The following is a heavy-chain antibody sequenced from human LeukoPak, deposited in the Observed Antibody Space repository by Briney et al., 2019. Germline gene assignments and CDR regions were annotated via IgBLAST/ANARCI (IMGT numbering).Heavy chain of an antibody. D-gene: IGHD4-17*01. CDR2: INWNGGST. V-gene: IGHV3-20*04. J-gene: IGHJ4*02. Sequence: PGGSLRLSCAASGFTFSRYWMHWVRQAPGKGLEWVSGINWNGGSTGYADSVKGRFTISRDNARNSLYLQMNSLRAEDTALYYCARGYGDYDFFFNYWGQGTLVTVS. CDR1: GFTFSRYW. CDR3: ARGYGDYDFFFNY.